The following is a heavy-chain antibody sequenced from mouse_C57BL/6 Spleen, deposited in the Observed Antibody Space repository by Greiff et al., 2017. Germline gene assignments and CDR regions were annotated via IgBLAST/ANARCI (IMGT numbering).Heavy chain of an antibody. CDR1: GYTFTSYW. D-gene: IGHD2-5*01. CDR2: IDPSDSET. Sequence: VQLQQPGAELVRPGSSVKLSCKASGYTFTSYWMHWVKQRPIQGLEWIGNIDPSDSETHYNQQFKDKATLTVDKSSSTAYMQLSSLTSEDSAVYYCARGDSNYRFAYWGQGTLVTVSA. V-gene: IGHV1-52*01. J-gene: IGHJ3*01. CDR3: ARGDSNYRFAY.